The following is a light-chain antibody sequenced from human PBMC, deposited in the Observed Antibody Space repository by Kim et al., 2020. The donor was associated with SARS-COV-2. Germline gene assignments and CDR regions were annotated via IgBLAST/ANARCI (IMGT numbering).Light chain of an antibody. J-gene: IGLJ2*01. CDR2: YDS. Sequence: PGKTDRITCGGDNIGVKSVHWYQQKPGQAPVLVIHYDSARPSGIPERFSGSNSGNTATLTITGVEAGDEADYYCQVWDNSRVHLVFGGGTQLTVL. V-gene: IGLV3-21*04. CDR3: QVWDNSRVHLV. CDR1: NIGVKS.